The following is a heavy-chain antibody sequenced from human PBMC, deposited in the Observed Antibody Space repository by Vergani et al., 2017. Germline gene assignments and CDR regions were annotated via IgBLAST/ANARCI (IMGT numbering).Heavy chain of an antibody. J-gene: IGHJ5*02. CDR1: GFTVSSNY. D-gene: IGHD3-22*01. CDR3: ARDRSDDSSAGHP. CDR2: IYSGGST. V-gene: IGHV3-66*01. Sequence: EVQLVESGGGLVQPGGSLRLSCAASGFTVSSNYMSWVRQAPGKGLEWVSVIYSGGSTYYADSVKGRFTISRDNSKNTLYLQMNSLRAEDTAVYYCARDRSDDSSAGHPWGQGTLVTVSS.